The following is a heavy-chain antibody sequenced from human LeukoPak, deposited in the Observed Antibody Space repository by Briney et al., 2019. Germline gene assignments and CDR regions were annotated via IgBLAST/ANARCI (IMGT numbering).Heavy chain of an antibody. V-gene: IGHV3-23*01. CDR2: ISGSGGST. Sequence: GGSLRLSCAASGFTVSSNYMSWVRQAPGKGLEWVSVISGSGGSTYYADSVKGRFTISRDNSKNTLYLQMNSLRAEDTAVYYCALPGIAASGTFDYWGQGTLVSVSS. CDR3: ALPGIAASGTFDY. CDR1: GFTVSSNY. D-gene: IGHD6-13*01. J-gene: IGHJ4*02.